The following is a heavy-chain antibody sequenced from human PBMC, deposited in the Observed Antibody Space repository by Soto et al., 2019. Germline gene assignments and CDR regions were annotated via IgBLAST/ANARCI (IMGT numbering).Heavy chain of an antibody. V-gene: IGHV3-30*18. CDR2: ISYDGSNK. D-gene: IGHD3-10*01. J-gene: IGHJ6*02. CDR3: AKDIARGITMVRGVLWYYGMDV. Sequence: GGSLRLSCAASGFTFSSYGMHWVRQAPGKGLEWVAVISYDGSNKYYADSVKGRFTISRDNSKNTLYLQMNSLRAEDTAVYYCAKDIARGITMVRGVLWYYGMDVWGQGTTVTVSS. CDR1: GFTFSSYG.